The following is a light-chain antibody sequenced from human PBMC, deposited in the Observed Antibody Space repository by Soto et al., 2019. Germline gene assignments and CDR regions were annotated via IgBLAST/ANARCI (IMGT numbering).Light chain of an antibody. CDR3: SSYTTSSTYV. CDR2: EVS. J-gene: IGLJ1*01. V-gene: IGLV2-14*01. CDR1: SSDVGGYNY. Sequence: QSALTQPASVSGSPGQSITISCTGTSSDVGGYNYVSWYEQHPGKAPKLMIYEVSNRPSGVSNRFSGSKSGNTASLTISGLQAEDEADYYCSSYTTSSTYVLGTGPKVTVL.